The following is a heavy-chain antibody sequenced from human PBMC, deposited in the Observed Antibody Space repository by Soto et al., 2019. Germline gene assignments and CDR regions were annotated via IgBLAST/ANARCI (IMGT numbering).Heavy chain of an antibody. V-gene: IGHV1-18*01. D-gene: IGHD6-19*01. CDR1: GYTFTSYG. Sequence: QVQLVQSGAEVKKPGASVKVSCKASGYTFTSYGISWVRQAPGQGLEWMGWVNAYNGNTNYAQKFRGRVTMTTDTSTSTAYMELRSLGSDERAGYYCAREAVSGRTGFDYWGQGTLVTVSS. J-gene: IGHJ4*02. CDR2: VNAYNGNT. CDR3: AREAVSGRTGFDY.